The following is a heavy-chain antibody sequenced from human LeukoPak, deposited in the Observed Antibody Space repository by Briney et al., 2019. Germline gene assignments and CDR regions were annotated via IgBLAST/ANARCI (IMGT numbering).Heavy chain of an antibody. V-gene: IGHV3-30-3*01. CDR2: ISYDGSNK. CDR3: AKDSVFDP. CDR1: GFTFSSYA. J-gene: IGHJ5*02. Sequence: GGSLRLSCAASGFTFSSYAMHWVRQAPGKGLEWVAVISYDGSNKYYADSVKGRFTISRDNSKNTLYLQMNSLRAEDTAVYYCAKDSVFDPWGQGTLVTASS.